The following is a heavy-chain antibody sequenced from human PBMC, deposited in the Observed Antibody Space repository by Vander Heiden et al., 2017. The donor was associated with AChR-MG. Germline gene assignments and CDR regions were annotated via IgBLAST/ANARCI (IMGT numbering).Heavy chain of an antibody. D-gene: IGHD3-10*01. CDR2: IYYSGST. J-gene: IGHJ5*02. Sequence: QLQLQESGPGLVKPSETLSLTCTVSGGSISSSSYYWGWIRQPPGKGLEWIGSIYYSGSTYYNPSLKSRVTISVDTSKNQFSLKLSSVTAADTAVYYCATLGGMVRGVIPWFDPWGQGTLVTVSS. CDR1: GGSISSSSYY. V-gene: IGHV4-39*01. CDR3: ATLGGMVRGVIPWFDP.